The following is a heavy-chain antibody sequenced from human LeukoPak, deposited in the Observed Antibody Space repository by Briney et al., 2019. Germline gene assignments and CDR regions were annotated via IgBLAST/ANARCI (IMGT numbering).Heavy chain of an antibody. CDR1: GFTFSSYG. Sequence: GGSLRLSCAASGFTFSSYGVHWVRQAPSKGLEWVAFIRYDGSNKYYADSVKGRFTISRDNSKNTLYLQMNSLRAEDTAVYYCAKDWEGYCSSTSCSPDWGQGTLVTVSS. J-gene: IGHJ4*02. CDR2: IRYDGSNK. V-gene: IGHV3-30*02. D-gene: IGHD2-2*01. CDR3: AKDWEGYCSSTSCSPD.